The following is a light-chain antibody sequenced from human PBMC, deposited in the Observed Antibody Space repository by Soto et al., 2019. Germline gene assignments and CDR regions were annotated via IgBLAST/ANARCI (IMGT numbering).Light chain of an antibody. Sequence: DIQLTQSPSFLSASVGDRVTITCRASQDISDYLAWYQQRPGKAPKLLIYAASSLQSGVPSRSSGSGSGTDFTLTISCLQSEDFATYYCQQYYSYPRTFGQGTKVDIK. CDR3: QQYYSYPRT. V-gene: IGKV1-9*01. CDR1: QDISDY. J-gene: IGKJ1*01. CDR2: AAS.